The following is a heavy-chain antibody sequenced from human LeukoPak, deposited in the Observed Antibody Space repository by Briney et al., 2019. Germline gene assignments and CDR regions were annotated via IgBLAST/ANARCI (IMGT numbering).Heavy chain of an antibody. J-gene: IGHJ3*02. CDR1: GFTFSSYN. CDR2: IRYDGSNK. D-gene: IGHD4-17*01. Sequence: GGSLRLSCAASGFTFSSYNMNWVRQAPGKGLEWVAFIRYDGSNKYYADSVKGRFTISRDNSKNTLYLQMNSLRAEDTAVYYCAKTSTTVTTPWGAFDIWGQGTMVTVSS. V-gene: IGHV3-30*02. CDR3: AKTSTTVTTPWGAFDI.